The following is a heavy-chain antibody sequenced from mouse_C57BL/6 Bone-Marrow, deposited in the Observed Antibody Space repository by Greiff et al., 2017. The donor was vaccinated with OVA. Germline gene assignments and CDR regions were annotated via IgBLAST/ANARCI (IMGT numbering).Heavy chain of an antibody. J-gene: IGHJ3*01. CDR2: ISNGGGST. D-gene: IGHD4-1*01. Sequence: EVMLVESGGGLVQPGGSLKLSCAASGFTFSDYYMYWVRQTPEKRLEWVAYISNGGGSTYYPDTVKGRFTISRDNAKNTLYLQMSRLKSEDTAMYYCARNWGFAYWGQGTLVTVSA. V-gene: IGHV5-12*01. CDR1: GFTFSDYY. CDR3: ARNWGFAY.